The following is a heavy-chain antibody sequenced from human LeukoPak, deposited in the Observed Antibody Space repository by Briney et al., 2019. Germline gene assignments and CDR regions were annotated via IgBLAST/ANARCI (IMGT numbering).Heavy chain of an antibody. CDR1: GFTFSSYG. V-gene: IGHV3-23*01. CDR3: AKKSEQWLVPDALDI. Sequence: PGGSLRLSCAASGFTFSSYGMSWVRQAPGKGLEWVSVISGSGGTTYYADSVKRRFTISRDNSKNTLYLQMNSLRAEDTAVYYCAKKSEQWLVPDALDIWGQGTMVTVSS. J-gene: IGHJ3*02. CDR2: ISGSGGTT. D-gene: IGHD6-19*01.